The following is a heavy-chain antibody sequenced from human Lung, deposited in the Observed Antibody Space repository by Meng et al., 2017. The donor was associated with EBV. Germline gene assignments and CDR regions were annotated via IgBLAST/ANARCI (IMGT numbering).Heavy chain of an antibody. J-gene: IGHJ4*02. CDR3: ARVEVGITSGDY. CDR1: GYTFTNYG. V-gene: IGHV1-18*01. CDR2: ISAYNGNT. Sequence: QGQFVQSGGEVKKTGASLKVSCKASGYTFTNYGITWVRQAPGQGLEWMGWISAYNGNTNYAQTLQGRVTMTTDTSTSTAYMELRSLRSDDTAVYYCARVEVGITSGDYWGQGTLVTVSS. D-gene: IGHD1-26*01.